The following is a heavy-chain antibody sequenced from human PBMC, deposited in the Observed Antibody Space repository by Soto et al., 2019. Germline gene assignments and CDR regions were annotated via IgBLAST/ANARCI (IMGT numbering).Heavy chain of an antibody. V-gene: IGHV3-23*01. CDR1: GFSFSSYA. Sequence: GGSLRLSCAASGFSFSSYAMSWVRQAPGKGLEWVSTISTTGDYTYYVDSVKGRFTISRDNPKNTLYLQMNSLRAEDTAVYYCAIGGGDYKEFDSWGQGALVTVSS. D-gene: IGHD4-17*01. J-gene: IGHJ4*02. CDR2: ISTTGDYT. CDR3: AIGGGDYKEFDS.